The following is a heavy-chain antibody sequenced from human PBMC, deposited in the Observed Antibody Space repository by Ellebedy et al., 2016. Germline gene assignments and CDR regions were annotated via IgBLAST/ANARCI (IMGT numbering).Heavy chain of an antibody. J-gene: IGHJ6*02. V-gene: IGHV4-59*01. CDR1: GGSISSYY. D-gene: IGHD3-10*01. CDR2: IYYSGST. CDR3: ARAGRSGSYYNYYYYGMDV. Sequence: SETLSLXCTVSGGSISSYYWSWIRQPPGKGLEWIGYIYYSGSTNYNPSLKSRVTISVDTSKNQFSLKLSSVTAADTAVYYCARAGRSGSYYNYYYYGMDVWGQGTTVTVSS.